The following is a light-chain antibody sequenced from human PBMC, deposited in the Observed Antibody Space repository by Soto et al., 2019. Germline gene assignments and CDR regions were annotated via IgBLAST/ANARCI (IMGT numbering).Light chain of an antibody. J-gene: IGKJ1*01. CDR2: AAS. Sequence: AIQMTQSPSSLSASVGDRVTITCRASQGIRNDLGWYQQKPGKAPKLLIYAASSLQSGVPSRFSGSGSGTDFTLTISSLEPDDFAVYYCQQRTNWPTFGQGTKVDI. CDR3: QQRTNWPT. CDR1: QGIRND. V-gene: IGKV1-6*01.